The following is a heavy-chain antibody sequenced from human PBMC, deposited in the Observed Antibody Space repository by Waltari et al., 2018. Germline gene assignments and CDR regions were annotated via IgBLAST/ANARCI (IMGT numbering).Heavy chain of an antibody. CDR1: GGTFSSYA. Sequence: QVQLVQSGAEVKKPGSSVKVSCKASGGTFSSYAISWVRQAPGQGLEWMGGIIPNLGTANYAQKFQGRVTITADESTSTAYMELSSLRSEDTAVYYCARLPRGYCSSTSCQNWFDPWGQGTLVTVSS. D-gene: IGHD2-2*01. CDR2: IIPNLGTA. J-gene: IGHJ5*02. CDR3: ARLPRGYCSSTSCQNWFDP. V-gene: IGHV1-69*12.